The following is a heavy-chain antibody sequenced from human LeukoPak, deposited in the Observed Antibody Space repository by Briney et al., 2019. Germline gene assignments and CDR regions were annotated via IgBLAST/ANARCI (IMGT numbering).Heavy chain of an antibody. Sequence: SETLSLTCTVSGGSISTYYWSWIRQPPGKGLEWIGYIYYSGSTKYNPSLKNRVTISVDASKNQFSLKLTSVTAADTAMYYCAKDSARGKGGGVLLWNWGQGTLVTVSS. V-gene: IGHV4-59*01. CDR2: IYYSGST. J-gene: IGHJ4*02. CDR3: AKDSARGKGGGVLLWN. D-gene: IGHD3-10*01. CDR1: GGSISTYY.